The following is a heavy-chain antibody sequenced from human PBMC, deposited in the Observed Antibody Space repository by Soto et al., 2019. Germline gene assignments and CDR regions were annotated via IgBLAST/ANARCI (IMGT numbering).Heavy chain of an antibody. Sequence: QVQLVQSGAEVKKPGSSVKVSCKASGGTFSSYAISWVRQAPGQGLEWMGGIIPIFGTANYAQKFQGRVTITAGESTRTAYMELSSLRSEDTDVYYWARGPGIILEENMDVWGQGTTVTVSS. V-gene: IGHV1-69*01. CDR3: ARGPGIILEENMDV. D-gene: IGHD3-3*01. J-gene: IGHJ6*02. CDR2: IIPIFGTA. CDR1: GGTFSSYA.